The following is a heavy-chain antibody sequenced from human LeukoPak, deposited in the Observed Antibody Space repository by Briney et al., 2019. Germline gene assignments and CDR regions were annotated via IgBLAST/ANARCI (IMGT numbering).Heavy chain of an antibody. J-gene: IGHJ3*02. CDR2: ISAYNGNT. V-gene: IGHV1-18*01. CDR3: ARDRYYDSSGYYRNDAFDI. CDR1: GYTFTSYG. D-gene: IGHD3-22*01. Sequence: ASVKVSCKASGYTFTSYGISWVRQAPGQGLEWMGWISAYNGNTNYAQKLQGRVTMTTDTSTSTVYMELRSLRSDDTAVYYCARDRYYDSSGYYRNDAFDIWGQGTMVTVSS.